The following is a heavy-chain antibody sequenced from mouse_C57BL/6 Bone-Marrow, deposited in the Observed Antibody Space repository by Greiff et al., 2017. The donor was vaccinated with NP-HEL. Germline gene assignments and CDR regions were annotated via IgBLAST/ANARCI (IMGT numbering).Heavy chain of an antibody. Sequence: VQLQQSGTVLARPGASVKMSCKTSGYTFTSSWMHWVKQRPGQGLEWIGAIYPGHSDTSYNQKFKGKAKLTAVTSASTAYMELSSLTNEDSAVYYCTYGNYYYAMDYWGQGTSVTVSS. CDR1: GYTFTSSW. CDR3: TYGNYYYAMDY. D-gene: IGHD2-1*01. V-gene: IGHV1-5*01. CDR2: IYPGHSDT. J-gene: IGHJ4*01.